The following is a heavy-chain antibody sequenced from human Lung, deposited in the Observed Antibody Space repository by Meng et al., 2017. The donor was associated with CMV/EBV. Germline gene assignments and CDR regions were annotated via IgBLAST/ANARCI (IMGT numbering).Heavy chain of an antibody. Sequence: ETLSLXCAASGFSVNSNFMNWVRQAPGKGLEWVSVIYTGGITYYADSVKGRFTISRDNSKNTVHLQMNNLRPGDTAVYYCARDLRPSGGGMDVWGQGTTVTVSS. J-gene: IGHJ6*02. CDR2: IYTGGIT. V-gene: IGHV3-53*01. CDR3: ARDLRPSGGGMDV. CDR1: GFSVNSNF. D-gene: IGHD2-8*02.